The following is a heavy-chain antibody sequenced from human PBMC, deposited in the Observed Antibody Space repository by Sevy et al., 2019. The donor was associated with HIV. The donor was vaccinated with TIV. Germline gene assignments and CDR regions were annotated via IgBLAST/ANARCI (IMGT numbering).Heavy chain of an antibody. CDR2: ISGSGGST. V-gene: IGHV3-23*01. CDR3: AKGGYSYGSDYFDY. D-gene: IGHD5-18*01. CDR1: GFTFSSYA. J-gene: IGHJ4*02. Sequence: GGSLRLSCAASGFTFSSYAMSWVRQAPGKGLEWVSAISGSGGSTYYADSVKGRFTISRDNSKNTLYLQMKSLRAEDTAIYYCAKGGYSYGSDYFDYWGQGTLVTVSS.